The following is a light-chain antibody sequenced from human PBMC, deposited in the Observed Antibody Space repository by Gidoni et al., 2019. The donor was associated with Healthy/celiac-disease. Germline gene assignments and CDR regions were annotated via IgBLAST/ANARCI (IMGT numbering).Light chain of an antibody. CDR3: QQSYSTPLT. V-gene: IGKV1-39*01. Sequence: DIQMTQSPSSLSASVVDRVTITSRASQRISSYLNWYQQKPGKAPKLLIYAASSLQSGVPSRCSSSGSATDFTLTISSLQPEDFATYYCQQSYSTPLTFGGGTKVEIK. CDR1: QRISSY. CDR2: AAS. J-gene: IGKJ4*01.